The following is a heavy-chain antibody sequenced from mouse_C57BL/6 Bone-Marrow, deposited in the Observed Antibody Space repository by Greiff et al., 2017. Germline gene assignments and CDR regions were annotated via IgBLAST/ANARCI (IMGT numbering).Heavy chain of an antibody. J-gene: IGHJ2*01. CDR2: IDPSDSYT. Sequence: QVQLQQPGAELVRPGTSVKLSCKASGYTFTSYWLHWVKQRPGQGLEWIGVIDPSDSYTNYNQKFKGKATLTVDTSSSTAYMQLSSLTSEESAVYYCARSRIYYEYDDGVDYWGQGTTLTVSS. D-gene: IGHD2-4*01. V-gene: IGHV1-59*01. CDR1: GYTFTSYW. CDR3: ARSRIYYEYDDGVDY.